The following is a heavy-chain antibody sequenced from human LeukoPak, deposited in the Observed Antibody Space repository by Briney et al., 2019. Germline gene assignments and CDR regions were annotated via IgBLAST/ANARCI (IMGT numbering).Heavy chain of an antibody. Sequence: ASVKVSCKASGYTFTGYYMHWVRQAPGQGPEWMGWINPNSGGTNYAQKFQGRVTMTRDTSISTAYMELSRLRSDDTAVYYCARVDILTGYLHYFDYWGQGTLVTVSS. D-gene: IGHD3-9*01. V-gene: IGHV1-2*02. CDR3: ARVDILTGYLHYFDY. CDR1: GYTFTGYY. CDR2: INPNSGGT. J-gene: IGHJ4*02.